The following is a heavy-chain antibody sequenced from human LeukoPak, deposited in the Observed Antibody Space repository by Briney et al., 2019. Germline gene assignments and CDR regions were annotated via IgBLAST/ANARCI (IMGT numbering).Heavy chain of an antibody. CDR1: GYTFTSYG. Sequence: EASAKVSCKASGYTFTSYGISWVRQAPGQGLEWMGWISAYNGNTNYAQKLQGRVTMTTDTSTSTAYMELRSLRSDDTAVYYCARARMADYYYYYMDVWGKGTTVTVSS. V-gene: IGHV1-18*01. CDR2: ISAYNGNT. CDR3: ARARMADYYYYYMDV. J-gene: IGHJ6*03. D-gene: IGHD5-24*01.